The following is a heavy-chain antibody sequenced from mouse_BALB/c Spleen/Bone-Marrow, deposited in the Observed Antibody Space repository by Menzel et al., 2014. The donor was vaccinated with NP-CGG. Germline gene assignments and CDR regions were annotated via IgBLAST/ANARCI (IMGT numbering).Heavy chain of an antibody. CDR2: ISGGGSYI. D-gene: IGHD2-4*01. V-gene: IGHV5-9-2*01. Sequence: EVKLVESGGDLVKPGGSLKLSCAASGFTFSSYGMSWDCQTPEKRLEWVATISGGGSYIYYADNVKGRFIISRDNAKNNLYLQVRSLRSEDTALYYCAREGYDYDWFADWGQGTLVTVSA. CDR1: GFTFSSYG. J-gene: IGHJ3*01. CDR3: AREGYDYDWFAD.